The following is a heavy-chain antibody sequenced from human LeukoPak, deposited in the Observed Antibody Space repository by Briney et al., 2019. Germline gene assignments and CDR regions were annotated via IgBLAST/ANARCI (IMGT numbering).Heavy chain of an antibody. J-gene: IGHJ4*02. CDR2: ISWDGGST. CDR1: GFTFDDYT. V-gene: IGHV3-43*01. Sequence: GGSLRLSCAASGFTFDDYTMHWVRQAPGKGLEWVSLISWDGGSTYYADSVKGRFTISRDNSKNTLFLQMGSLRAEDMAVYYCARGGGKNTTLVWAFDYWGQGTLVTVSS. D-gene: IGHD5-18*01. CDR3: ARGGGKNTTLVWAFDY.